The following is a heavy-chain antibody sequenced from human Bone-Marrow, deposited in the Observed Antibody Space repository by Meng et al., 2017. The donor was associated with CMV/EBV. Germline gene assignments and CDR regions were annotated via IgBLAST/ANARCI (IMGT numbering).Heavy chain of an antibody. D-gene: IGHD2-2*01. Sequence: SVKVSCKASGGTFSSYAISWVRQAPGQGLEWMGGIIPIFGTANYAQKFQGRVTITTDESKSTVYMELSSLRSEDTAVYYCAREGYCSSTSCYGHAFDIWGQGTMVTVSS. CDR1: GGTFSSYA. J-gene: IGHJ3*02. V-gene: IGHV1-69*05. CDR2: IIPIFGTA. CDR3: AREGYCSSTSCYGHAFDI.